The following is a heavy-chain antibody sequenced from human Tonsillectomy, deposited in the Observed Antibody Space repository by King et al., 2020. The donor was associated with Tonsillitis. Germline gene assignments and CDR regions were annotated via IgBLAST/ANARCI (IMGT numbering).Heavy chain of an antibody. Sequence: VQLVESGGGLVQPGGSLRLSCSASGFTFSDYAMHWVRQAPGKGLEYVSAISSNGDITYHADSVKGRFTISRDNSKNTLYLQMSSLRAEDTAVYYCELRGDYWGQGSLVTVSS. CDR2: ISSNGDIT. CDR1: GFTFSDYA. D-gene: IGHD4-17*01. CDR3: ELRGDY. V-gene: IGHV3-64D*06. J-gene: IGHJ4*02.